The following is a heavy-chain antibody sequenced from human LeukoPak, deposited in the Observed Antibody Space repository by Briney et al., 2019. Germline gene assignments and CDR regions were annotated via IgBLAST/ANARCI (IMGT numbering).Heavy chain of an antibody. D-gene: IGHD3-9*01. CDR1: GYSFSHYW. Sequence: GESLKISCKASGYSFSHYWIGWVRRMPGKGLEWMGIIYPGDSDTRYSPSFQGQVTISADKSISTAYLQWSSLKASDTAMYYCARKYYDILTGYSLDYWGQGTLVTVSS. CDR3: ARKYYDILTGYSLDY. J-gene: IGHJ4*02. V-gene: IGHV5-51*01. CDR2: IYPGDSDT.